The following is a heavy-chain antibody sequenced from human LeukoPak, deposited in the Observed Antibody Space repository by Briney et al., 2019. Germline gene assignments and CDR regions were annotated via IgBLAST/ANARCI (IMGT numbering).Heavy chain of an antibody. Sequence: SETLSLTCTVSSGSISTSNYYWGWVRQPPGKALEWIGNIFYSGSTYYSPSLKSRVTISVDTSKNQFSLKLSSVTAADTAVYYCARDRGNSGTFDTWGQGTMVTVSS. CDR3: ARDRGNSGTFDT. CDR2: IFYSGST. CDR1: SGSISTSNYY. D-gene: IGHD4-23*01. V-gene: IGHV4-39*07. J-gene: IGHJ3*02.